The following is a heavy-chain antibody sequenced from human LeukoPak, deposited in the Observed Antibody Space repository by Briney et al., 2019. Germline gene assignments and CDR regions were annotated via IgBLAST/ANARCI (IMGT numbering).Heavy chain of an antibody. D-gene: IGHD3-10*01. Sequence: GGSLRLSCAASGFTVSSNYMSWVRQAPGKGLEWVSVSYSGGRTYYADSVKGRFTISRDNSKNTLYLQMNSLRAEDTAVYYCARVYYGSGSLHYYYYYMDVWGKGTTVTISS. CDR1: GFTVSSNY. V-gene: IGHV3-53*01. CDR3: ARVYYGSGSLHYYYYYMDV. CDR2: SYSGGRT. J-gene: IGHJ6*03.